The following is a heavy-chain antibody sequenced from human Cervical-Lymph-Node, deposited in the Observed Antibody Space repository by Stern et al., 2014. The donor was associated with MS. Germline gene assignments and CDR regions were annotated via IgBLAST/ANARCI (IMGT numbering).Heavy chain of an antibody. D-gene: IGHD3-9*01. CDR2: ISWNSGSI. J-gene: IGHJ5*02. V-gene: IGHV3-9*01. Sequence: VQLVQSGGGLVQPGRSLRLSCAASGFTFDDYAMHWVRQAPGQGLEWVSGISWNSGSIGYADSVKGRFTISRDNAKNSLYLQMNSLRAEDTALYYCAKGSDILTGYSGRAGGWFDPWGQGTLVTVSS. CDR1: GFTFDDYA. CDR3: AKGSDILTGYSGRAGGWFDP.